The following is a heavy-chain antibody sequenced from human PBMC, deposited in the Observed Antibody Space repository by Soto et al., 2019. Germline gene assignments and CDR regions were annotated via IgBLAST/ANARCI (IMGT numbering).Heavy chain of an antibody. CDR2: IWYDGSNK. V-gene: IGHV3-33*01. J-gene: IGHJ3*02. CDR1: GFTFSSYG. D-gene: IGHD1-7*01. CDR3: ARGWAGTPNDAFDI. Sequence: QVQLVESGGGVVQPGRSLRLSCAASGFTFSSYGMHWVRQAPGKGLEWVAVIWYDGSNKYYADSVKGRFTISRDNSKNSLYLQMNSLRAEDTAVYYWARGWAGTPNDAFDIWGQGTMVTVSS.